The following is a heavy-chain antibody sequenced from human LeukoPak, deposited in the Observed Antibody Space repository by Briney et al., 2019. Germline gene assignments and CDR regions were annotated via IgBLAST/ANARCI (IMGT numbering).Heavy chain of an antibody. Sequence: PGGSLRLSCAASGFTFSSYSMSWVRQAPGKGLEWVSSISSSSSYIYYADSVKGRFTISRGNAKNSLYLQMNSLRAEDTAVYYCARNTIVVVSDAFDIWGQGTMVTVSS. CDR2: ISSSSSYI. CDR3: ARNTIVVVSDAFDI. CDR1: GFTFSSYS. J-gene: IGHJ3*02. V-gene: IGHV3-21*01. D-gene: IGHD3-22*01.